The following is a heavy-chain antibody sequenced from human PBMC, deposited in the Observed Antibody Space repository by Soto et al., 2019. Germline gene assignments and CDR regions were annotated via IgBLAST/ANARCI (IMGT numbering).Heavy chain of an antibody. Sequence: QVQLQQWGAGLLKPSETLSLTCAVYGGSFSGYYWSWIRQPPGKGLEWIGEINHSGSTNYNPSLKSRVTISVDTSKNPVSLKLSSVTAADTAVYYCARGGRIVVVPAAPPGWFDPWGQGTLVTVSS. CDR2: INHSGST. CDR1: GGSFSGYY. CDR3: ARGGRIVVVPAAPPGWFDP. J-gene: IGHJ5*02. D-gene: IGHD2-2*01. V-gene: IGHV4-34*01.